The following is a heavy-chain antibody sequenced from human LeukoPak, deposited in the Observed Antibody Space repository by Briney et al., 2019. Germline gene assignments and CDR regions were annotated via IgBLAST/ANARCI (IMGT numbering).Heavy chain of an antibody. CDR1: GYSISSGYY. J-gene: IGHJ4*02. D-gene: IGHD2-2*01. CDR3: ARHRREYCSSTSCSHSFDY. V-gene: IGHV4-38-2*01. Sequence: PSETLSLTCAVSGYSISSGYYWGWIRQPPGKGLEWIGSIYHSGSTFYNPSLKSRVTISVDTSKNQFSLKLSSLTAADMAVYYCARHRREYCSSTSCSHSFDYWGQGTLVTVSS. CDR2: IYHSGST.